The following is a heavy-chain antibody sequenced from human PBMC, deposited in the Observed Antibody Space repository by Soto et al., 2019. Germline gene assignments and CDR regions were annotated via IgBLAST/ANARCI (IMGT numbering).Heavy chain of an antibody. V-gene: IGHV4-61*01. J-gene: IGHJ6*02. CDR3: AREIKQLVAGSRYYYYYGMDV. CDR2: ISYSGST. D-gene: IGHD6-6*01. CDR1: GGSVSSGSYY. Sequence: LSLTCTVSGGSVSSGSYYWSWIRQPPGKGLEWIGYISYSGSTNYNPSLKSRVTISVDTSKNQFSLKLSSVTAADTAVYYCAREIKQLVAGSRYYYYYGMDVWGQGTTVTVSS.